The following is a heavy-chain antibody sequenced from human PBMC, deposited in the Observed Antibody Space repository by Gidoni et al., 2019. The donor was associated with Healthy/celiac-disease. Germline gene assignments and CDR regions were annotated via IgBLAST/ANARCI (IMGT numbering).Heavy chain of an antibody. Sequence: QVQLQESGPRLVNPSLPLSLTCPVSGCSLRSGGYYWSWIRQHPGKGLEWSGDIDDSGSTYYNPARKSRVTISVDTTKNQCSLKLSSVTAADTAGYYCAKGHHDGWSGFLFDYWGQGTLVTVSS. CDR1: GCSLRSGGYY. D-gene: IGHD3-3*01. V-gene: IGHV4-31*03. CDR3: AKGHHDGWSGFLFDY. J-gene: IGHJ4*02. CDR2: IDDSGST.